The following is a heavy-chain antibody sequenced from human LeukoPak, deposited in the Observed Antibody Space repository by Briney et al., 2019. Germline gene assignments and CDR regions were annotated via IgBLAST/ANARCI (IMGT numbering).Heavy chain of an antibody. J-gene: IGHJ4*02. V-gene: IGHV3-23*01. CDR1: EFTFSNYA. CDR3: AKRCCTSAGCSFFDS. D-gene: IGHD2-2*01. Sequence: PGGSLRLSCTASEFTFSNYAMSWVRQAPGKGLEWVSAISSSGGTRDYADSVKGRFTISRDNSKNTLYLQINSLKAEDTAVYHCAKRCCTSAGCSFFDSWGPGTLVTVSS. CDR2: ISSSGGTR.